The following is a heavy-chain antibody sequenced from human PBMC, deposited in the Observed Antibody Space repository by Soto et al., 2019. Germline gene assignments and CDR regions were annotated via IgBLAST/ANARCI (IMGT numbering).Heavy chain of an antibody. D-gene: IGHD1-1*01. V-gene: IGHV3-11*01. CDR2: ISSSGSTI. CDR3: ARDKSYNWNDGADAFDI. J-gene: IGHJ3*02. CDR1: GFTFSDYY. Sequence: PGGSLRLSCAASGFTFSDYYMSWIRQAPGKGLEWVSYISSSGSTIYYADSVKGRFTISRDNAKNSLYLQMNSLRAEDTAVYYCARDKSYNWNDGADAFDIWGQGTMVTVSS.